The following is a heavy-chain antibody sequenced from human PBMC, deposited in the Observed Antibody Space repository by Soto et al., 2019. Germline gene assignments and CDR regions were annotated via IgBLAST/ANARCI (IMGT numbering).Heavy chain of an antibody. D-gene: IGHD3-3*01. CDR2: IIPIFGTA. J-gene: IGHJ6*02. CDR3: ARAADTYDSFWSGYYRVYYYYGMDV. V-gene: IGHV1-69*06. Sequence: SVKVSCKASGGTFSSYAISWVRQAPGQGLEWMGGIIPIFGTANYAQKFQGRVTITADKSTSTAYMELSSLRSEDTAVYYCARAADTYDSFWSGYYRVYYYYGMDVWGQGTTVTVSS. CDR1: GGTFSSYA.